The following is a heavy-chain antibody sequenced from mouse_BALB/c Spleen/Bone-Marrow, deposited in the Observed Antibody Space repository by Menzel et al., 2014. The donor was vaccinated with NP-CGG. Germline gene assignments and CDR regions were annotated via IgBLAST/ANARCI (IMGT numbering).Heavy chain of an antibody. D-gene: IGHD1-1*01. CDR3: ARRGYYGSSYYFDY. CDR2: IYPGDGDT. V-gene: IGHV1-80*01. Sequence: VKLQESGAELVRPGSSVKISCKASGYAFSSYWMNWVKQRPGQGLEWIGQIYPGDGDTNYNGKFEGKATLTADKSSSTAYMQLSSLTSEDSAVYFCARRGYYGSSYYFDYWGQGTTLTVSS. CDR1: GYAFSSYW. J-gene: IGHJ2*01.